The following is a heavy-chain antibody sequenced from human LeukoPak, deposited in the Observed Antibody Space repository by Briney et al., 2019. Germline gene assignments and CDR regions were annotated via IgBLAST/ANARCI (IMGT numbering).Heavy chain of an antibody. J-gene: IGHJ3*02. Sequence: PGGSLRLSCTTSGITFSGFGFHWVRQAPGKGLEWVAVISYDGSDKNYIDSVKGRFTISRDNSRNTLYLQMNSLRAEDTAVYYCARVTYYYDSSVPEDAFDIWGQGTMVTVSS. D-gene: IGHD3-22*01. V-gene: IGHV3-30*03. CDR1: GITFSGFG. CDR2: ISYDGSDK. CDR3: ARVTYYYDSSVPEDAFDI.